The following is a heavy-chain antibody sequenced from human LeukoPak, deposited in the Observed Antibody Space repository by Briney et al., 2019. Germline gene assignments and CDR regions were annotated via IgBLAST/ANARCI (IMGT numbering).Heavy chain of an antibody. CDR2: IHHSGST. CDR1: GYSISSGYY. CDR3: VLFPGF. D-gene: IGHD3-10*01. V-gene: IGHV4-38-2*02. Sequence: SETLSLTCIVSGYSISSGYYWGWIRQPPGKGLEWIGNIHHSGSTYYNPSLKSRVTISVDTSKNQLSLKLSSVTAADTAVYYCVLFPGFWGQGTLVTVSS. J-gene: IGHJ4*02.